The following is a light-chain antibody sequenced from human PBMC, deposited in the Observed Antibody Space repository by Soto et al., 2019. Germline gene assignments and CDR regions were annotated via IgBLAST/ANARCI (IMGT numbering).Light chain of an antibody. V-gene: IGKV3-15*01. CDR3: QRYNNWPAHT. CDR2: GAS. Sequence: EIVMTQSPATLSVSPGERATLSCRASQSVSSNLAWYQQKPGQAPRLLIYGASTRATGIPARFSGSGSGTEFPLTISSLQSEDFAVYYCQRYNNWPAHTFAQGTKLEIK. J-gene: IGKJ2*01. CDR1: QSVSSN.